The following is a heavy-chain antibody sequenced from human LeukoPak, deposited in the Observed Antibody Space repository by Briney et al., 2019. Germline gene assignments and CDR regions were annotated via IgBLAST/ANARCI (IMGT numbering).Heavy chain of an antibody. J-gene: IGHJ6*03. D-gene: IGHD3-10*01. CDR3: ARSGRGVDSFYFYVDV. CDR2: IKHDGSEKQYGSEK. Sequence: GGSLRLSCAASGFTFSQYWKSWVRQAPGKGLEWVANIKHDGSEKQYGSEKNYVDSVKGRFTISRDNAKNSLYLQMNSLRAEDTAVYYCARSGRGVDSFYFYVDVWGKGTTVTVSS. CDR1: GFTFSQYW. V-gene: IGHV3-7*01.